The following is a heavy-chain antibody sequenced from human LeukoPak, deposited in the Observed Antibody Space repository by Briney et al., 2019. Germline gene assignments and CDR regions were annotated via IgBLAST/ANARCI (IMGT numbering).Heavy chain of an antibody. CDR1: GGSISSGSYY. Sequence: SETLSLTCTVSGGSISSGSYYWSWLRQPPGKGLEWIGEINHSGSTNYNPSLKSRVTISVDTSKNQFSLKLSSVTAADTAVYYCARGDVMAPDYWGQGTLVTVSS. D-gene: IGHD2-8*01. CDR3: ARGDVMAPDY. CDR2: INHSGST. J-gene: IGHJ4*02. V-gene: IGHV4-39*07.